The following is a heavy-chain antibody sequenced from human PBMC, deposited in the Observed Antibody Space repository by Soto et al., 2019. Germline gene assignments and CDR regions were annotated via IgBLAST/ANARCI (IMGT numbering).Heavy chain of an antibody. J-gene: IGHJ4*02. CDR2: LYHSGST. CDR3: ARREVAVAGSGDY. CDR1: SASISSSTW. D-gene: IGHD6-19*01. Sequence: SETLSLTCAVSSASISSSTWWSWVRHTPGKGLEWIGELYHSGSTNYNRSLKSRVTISVDKSKNQFSLKLSSVTAADTAVYYCARREVAVAGSGDYWGQG. V-gene: IGHV4-4*02.